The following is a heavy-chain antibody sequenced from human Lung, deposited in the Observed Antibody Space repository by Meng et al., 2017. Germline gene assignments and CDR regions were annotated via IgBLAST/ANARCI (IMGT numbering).Heavy chain of an antibody. D-gene: IGHD6-13*01. CDR3: ARDSNGIASALRT. CDR1: GYTFASSATYG. Sequence: QVQLEQSGVEVKKPGASMKVSCKASGYTFASSATYGIPWVRQAPGQGLEWMGWINSYVGNTNYAQNLQGRVTMTTETSTSTAYMELRSLRSDDTAVYYCARDSNGIASALRTWGQGTLVTVSS. J-gene: IGHJ5*02. CDR2: INSYVGNT. V-gene: IGHV1-18*01.